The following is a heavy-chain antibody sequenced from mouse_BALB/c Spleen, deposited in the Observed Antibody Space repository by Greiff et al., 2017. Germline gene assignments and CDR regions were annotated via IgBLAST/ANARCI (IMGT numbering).Heavy chain of an antibody. CDR2: ISSGSSTI. Sequence: EVKLVESGGGLVQPGGSRKLSCAASGFTFSSFGMHWVRQAPEKGLEWVAYISSGSSTIYYADTVKGRFTISRDNPKNTLFLQMTSLRSEDTAMYYCARSDDYFWFAYWGQGTLVTVSA. J-gene: IGHJ3*01. V-gene: IGHV5-17*02. D-gene: IGHD2-4*01. CDR1: GFTFSSFG. CDR3: ARSDDYFWFAY.